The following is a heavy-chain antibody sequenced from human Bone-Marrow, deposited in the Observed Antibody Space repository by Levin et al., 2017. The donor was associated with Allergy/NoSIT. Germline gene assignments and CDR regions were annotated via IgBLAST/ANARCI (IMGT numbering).Heavy chain of an antibody. Sequence: GESLKISCAVSGFSFSNYVMHWVRQAPGKGLEWVAKISNDGRTQYYADSVKGRFIISRDTARNTLSLQLTSLTTEDTGVYYCARDRSGFCSGGTCYLFRHWGQGALGTVSS. CDR3: ARDRSGFCSGGTCYLFRH. D-gene: IGHD2-15*01. V-gene: IGHV3-30*04. J-gene: IGHJ4*02. CDR1: GFSFSNYV. CDR2: ISNDGRTQ.